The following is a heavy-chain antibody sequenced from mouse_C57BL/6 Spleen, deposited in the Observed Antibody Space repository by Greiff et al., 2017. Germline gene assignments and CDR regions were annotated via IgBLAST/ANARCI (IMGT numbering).Heavy chain of an antibody. J-gene: IGHJ4*01. Sequence: QVQLQQPGAELVKPGASVKMSCKASGYTFTSYWITWVKQRPGHGLEWIGDIYPGSGSTNYNEKFKSKATLTVDTSSGTAYMQLSSLTSEDSAVYYCARWEDYAMDYWGQGTSGTVSS. V-gene: IGHV1-55*01. D-gene: IGHD4-1*01. CDR2: IYPGSGST. CDR3: ARWEDYAMDY. CDR1: GYTFTSYW.